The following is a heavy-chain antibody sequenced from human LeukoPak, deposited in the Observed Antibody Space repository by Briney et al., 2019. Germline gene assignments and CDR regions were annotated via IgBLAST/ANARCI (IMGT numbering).Heavy chain of an antibody. CDR2: IHRSGST. V-gene: IGHV4-4*02. J-gene: IGHJ4*02. CDR1: PDSTTSNF. CDR3: AREIVGGFNPGAY. D-gene: IGHD1-14*01. Sequence: PSETLSLTCTVSPDSTTSNFWSWVRQPPGKGLEWIGEIHRSGSTNYNPSLQSRVTISIDRSKHQIALELSSVTAADTAVYYCAREIVGGFNPGAYWGQGTLVTVSS.